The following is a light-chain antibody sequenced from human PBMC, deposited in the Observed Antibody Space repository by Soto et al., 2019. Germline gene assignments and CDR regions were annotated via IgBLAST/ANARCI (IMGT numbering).Light chain of an antibody. V-gene: IGLV2-11*01. CDR2: DVS. CDR1: SSDVGTYNY. Sequence: QSALTQPRSVSGSLGQSVTISCTGTSSDVGTYNYVSWYQQHPGKAPKVMMYDVSERPSGVPDRFSGSKSVNTASLTISGLQAEDEADYYCCSYAGSPRYVLGTGTKVTVL. CDR3: CSYAGSPRYV. J-gene: IGLJ1*01.